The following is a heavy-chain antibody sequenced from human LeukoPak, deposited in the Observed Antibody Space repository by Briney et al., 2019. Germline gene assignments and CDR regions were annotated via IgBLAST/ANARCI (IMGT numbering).Heavy chain of an antibody. CDR3: ARVPTEYSSSSRSYYYYGMDV. D-gene: IGHD6-6*01. Sequence: SQTLSLTCAVSGGSISSGGYSWSWIRQPPGTGLEWIGYIYHSGSTYYNPSLKSRVTISVDRSKNQFSLKLSSVTAADTAVYYCARVPTEYSSSSRSYYYYGMDVWGQGTTVTVSS. CDR2: IYHSGST. V-gene: IGHV4-30-2*01. CDR1: GGSISSGGYS. J-gene: IGHJ6*02.